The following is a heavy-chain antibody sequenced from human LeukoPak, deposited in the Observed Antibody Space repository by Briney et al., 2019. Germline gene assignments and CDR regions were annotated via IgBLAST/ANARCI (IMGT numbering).Heavy chain of an antibody. CDR2: INQDGSEK. CDR3: AVNLPFDY. Sequence: GLEWVANINQDGSEKNYVDSVKGRFTISRDNAQNSLYLQMNSLRAEDTAVYYCAVNLPFDYWGQGTLVTVSS. V-gene: IGHV3-7*01. J-gene: IGHJ4*02.